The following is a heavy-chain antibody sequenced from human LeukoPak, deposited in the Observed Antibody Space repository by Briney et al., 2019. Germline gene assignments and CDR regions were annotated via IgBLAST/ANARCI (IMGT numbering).Heavy chain of an antibody. Sequence: GGSLRLSFAASGFTVDSNYLSWVRQAPGKGLEWVSTIYTGVNTYYAASVKGRFTISRDFSKNTVFLHMNSLRAEDTAVYYCARVHYVNYYGMDVWGQGTTVTVSS. CDR3: ARVHYVNYYGMDV. D-gene: IGHD4-17*01. CDR1: GFTVDSNY. J-gene: IGHJ6*02. V-gene: IGHV3-53*01. CDR2: IYTGVNT.